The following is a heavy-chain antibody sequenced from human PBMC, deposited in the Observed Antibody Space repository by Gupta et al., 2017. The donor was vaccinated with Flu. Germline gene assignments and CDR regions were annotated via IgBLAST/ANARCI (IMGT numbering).Heavy chain of an antibody. Sequence: SDYWGCLHHPRGKGVEGSGIIDYSGSTYYNTSLKSRFTISVDTSKNQFSLQLNTLTAADTAVYYCAKDKKRRRLSDDAFGFWGQGTMVTVSS. CDR2: IDYSGST. CDR1: SDY. CDR3: AKDKKRRRLSDDAFGF. V-gene: IGHV4-39*02. J-gene: IGHJ3*01.